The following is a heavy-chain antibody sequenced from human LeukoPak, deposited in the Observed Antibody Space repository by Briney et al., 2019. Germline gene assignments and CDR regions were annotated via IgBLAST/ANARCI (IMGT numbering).Heavy chain of an antibody. CDR1: GYSFTSYG. V-gene: IGHV1-18*01. J-gene: IGHJ4*03. Sequence: ASVKVSCKASGYSFTSYGISWVRQAPGQGLEWMGWISAYKGDTNYEQKLQGRGRMTTDTATGQAFMELRSLSPGDKAVYFREREGVGNSGYDFEIDYWGHGTPVTVSS. D-gene: IGHD5-12*01. CDR2: ISAYKGDT. CDR3: EREGVGNSGYDFEIDY.